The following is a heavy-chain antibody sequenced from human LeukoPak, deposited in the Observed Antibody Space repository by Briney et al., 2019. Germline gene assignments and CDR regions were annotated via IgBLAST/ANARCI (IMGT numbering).Heavy chain of an antibody. CDR3: GKDARGGYNPQ. J-gene: IGHJ4*02. Sequence: ASVKLSCKTSGYIFKDFYIHWVRQAPGHGLEWMGWINPNSGDTNSAQRFQGRVTMTRDTSTGTAYMDLSSLTSDDTAVYFCGKDARGGYNPQWGQGTLVTVSS. CDR2: INPNSGDT. V-gene: IGHV1-2*02. CDR1: GYIFKDFY. D-gene: IGHD5-24*01.